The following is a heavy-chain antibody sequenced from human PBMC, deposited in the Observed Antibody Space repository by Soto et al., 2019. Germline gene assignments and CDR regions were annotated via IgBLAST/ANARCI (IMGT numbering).Heavy chain of an antibody. Sequence: EVPLLESGGGLVQPGGSLRLSCAASGFTFSSYAMSWVRQAPGKGLEWVSTISSSGGSTYYADSVKGRFTISRDNSKNTLHLQMNSLRAEDTAVYYCAKERWEGYGMDGWGQGTTVTVSS. CDR3: AKERWEGYGMDG. J-gene: IGHJ6*02. D-gene: IGHD1-26*01. CDR1: GFTFSSYA. CDR2: ISSSGGST. V-gene: IGHV3-23*01.